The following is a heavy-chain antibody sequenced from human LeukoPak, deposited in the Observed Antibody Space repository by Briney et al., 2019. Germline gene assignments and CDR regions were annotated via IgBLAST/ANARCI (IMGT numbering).Heavy chain of an antibody. V-gene: IGHV1-18*01. D-gene: IGHD3-22*01. CDR1: GYTFTSYG. CDR2: ISAYNGNT. Sequence: ASVKVSCKASGYTFTSYGISWVRQAPGQGLEWMGWISAYNGNTNYAQKLQGRVTMTRDTSISTAYMELSRLRSDDTAVYYCARALPLTYYYDSSGYYRGGYFDYWGQGTLVTVSS. CDR3: ARALPLTYYYDSSGYYRGGYFDY. J-gene: IGHJ4*02.